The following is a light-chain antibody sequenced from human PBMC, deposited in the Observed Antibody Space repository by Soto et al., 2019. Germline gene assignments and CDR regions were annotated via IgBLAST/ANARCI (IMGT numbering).Light chain of an antibody. CDR3: PQGSSFPHT. J-gene: IGKJ2*01. CDR1: QCIRSW. Sequence: DIQMTQSPSSVSASVGDRVTITCRASQCIRSWLAWYQQKPGKAPKLLIYAASSLQSGVPSRFSGSGSGTDFMLTISSLQPEDFATYYGPQGSSFPHTFGQGTKLEIK. V-gene: IGKV1-12*01. CDR2: AAS.